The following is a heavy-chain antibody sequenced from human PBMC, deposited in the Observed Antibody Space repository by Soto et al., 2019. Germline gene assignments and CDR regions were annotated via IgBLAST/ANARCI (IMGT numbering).Heavy chain of an antibody. CDR2: ISGSGGST. Sequence: EVQLLESGGGLVQPGGSLRLSCAASGFTFSSCAMSWVRQAPGKGLEWVSSISGSGGSTYYADSVRGRFTISRDNSKNTLSLQVNSLRAEDTAIYSCAKGRWVYYDFDYWGQGTLVTVSS. J-gene: IGHJ4*02. D-gene: IGHD3-22*01. CDR3: AKGRWVYYDFDY. CDR1: GFTFSSCA. V-gene: IGHV3-23*01.